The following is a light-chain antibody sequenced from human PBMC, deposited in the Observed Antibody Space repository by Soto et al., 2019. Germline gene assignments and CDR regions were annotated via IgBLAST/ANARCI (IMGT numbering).Light chain of an antibody. J-gene: IGKJ1*01. CDR1: QSLSSSF. Sequence: EIVSTQSPGTLSFSRFQRSTLSFRSSQSLSSSFLAWYQQKPGQAPRLLIYGASSRATGIPDRFSGSGSGTDFTLTISRLEPEDFAVYYCQQYGSSVWTFGQGTKVDTK. CDR3: QQYGSSVWT. CDR2: GAS. V-gene: IGKV3-20*01.